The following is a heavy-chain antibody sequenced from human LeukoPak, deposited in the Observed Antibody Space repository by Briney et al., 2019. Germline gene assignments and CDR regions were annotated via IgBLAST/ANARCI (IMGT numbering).Heavy chain of an antibody. Sequence: PRGSLRHSCADSVFTFIAYGMQWGRPAPGKGLLWVSRINSDESSASYADSVKGRFTISRDNAKNTLYLQVNSLRAEDTGVYYCARELPREVTLDYWGQGTLVTVSS. CDR2: INSDESSA. CDR3: ARELPREVTLDY. CDR1: VFTFIAYG. V-gene: IGHV3-74*01. J-gene: IGHJ4*02. D-gene: IGHD2-21*02.